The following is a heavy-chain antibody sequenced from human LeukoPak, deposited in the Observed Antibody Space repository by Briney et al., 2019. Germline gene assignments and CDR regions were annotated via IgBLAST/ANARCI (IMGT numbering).Heavy chain of an antibody. Sequence: ASVKVSCKASGYTFTSYAMHWVRQAPGQRLEWMGWINAGNGNTKYSQKFQGRVTITRDTSASTAYMELSSLRSEDTAVCYCARDRAMVRGVISPYWGQGTLVTVSS. D-gene: IGHD3-10*01. J-gene: IGHJ4*02. CDR3: ARDRAMVRGVISPY. CDR2: INAGNGNT. V-gene: IGHV1-3*01. CDR1: GYTFTSYA.